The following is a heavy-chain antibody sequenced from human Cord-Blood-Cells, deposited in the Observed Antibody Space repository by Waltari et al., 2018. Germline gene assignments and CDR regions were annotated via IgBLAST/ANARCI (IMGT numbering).Heavy chain of an antibody. CDR3: IAVAGDY. CDR1: GFTVSSNY. V-gene: IGHV3-53*01. Sequence: EVQLVESGGGLIQPGGSLRLSCPASGFTVSSNYMSWVHQAPGKGRGWISVSYSGSSTYYADSVKGRITISRDKSKNTLYLQMNSLRAEDTAVYYCIAVAGDYWGQGTLVTVSS. D-gene: IGHD6-19*01. J-gene: IGHJ4*02. CDR2: SYSGSST.